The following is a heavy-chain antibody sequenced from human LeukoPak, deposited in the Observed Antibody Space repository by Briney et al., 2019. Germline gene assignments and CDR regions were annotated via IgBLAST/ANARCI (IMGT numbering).Heavy chain of an antibody. J-gene: IGHJ5*02. CDR2: IYSDGNT. V-gene: IGHV3-66*01. CDR1: GFAVSSNY. Sequence: PGGSLRLSCAASGFAVSSNYMSWVRQAPGKGLEWVSVIYSDGNTHYADSVKGRFTISRDNSKNTVFLQMNSLRAEDTAMYYCARDDCRGGSCYARWFDPWGQGTLVTVSS. D-gene: IGHD2-15*01. CDR3: ARDDCRGGSCYARWFDP.